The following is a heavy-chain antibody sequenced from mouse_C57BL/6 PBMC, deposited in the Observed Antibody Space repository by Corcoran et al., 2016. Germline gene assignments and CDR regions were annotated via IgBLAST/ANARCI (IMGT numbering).Heavy chain of an antibody. CDR3: ALITTVPFAY. CDR1: GYTFTDYY. D-gene: IGHD1-2*01. CDR2: INPNNGGT. V-gene: IGHV1-26*01. Sequence: EVQLQQSGPELVKPGASVKISCKASGYTFTDYYMNWVKQSHGKSLEWIGDINPNNGGTSYNQKFKGKATLTVDKSSSTAYMELRSLTSEDSAVYYCALITTVPFAYWGQGTLVTVSA. J-gene: IGHJ3*01.